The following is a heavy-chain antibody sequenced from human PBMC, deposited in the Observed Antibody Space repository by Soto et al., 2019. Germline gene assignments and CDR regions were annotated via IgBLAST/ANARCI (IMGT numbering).Heavy chain of an antibody. Sequence: SETLSLTCTVSGGSISSGGYYWSWIRQHPGKGLEWIGYIYYSGSTYYNPSLKSRVTISVDTSKNQFSLKLSSVTAADTAVYYCARERNKGRTYWFDPWGQGTLVTVSS. CDR1: GGSISSGGYY. D-gene: IGHD3-10*01. CDR3: ARERNKGRTYWFDP. CDR2: IYYSGST. J-gene: IGHJ5*02. V-gene: IGHV4-31*03.